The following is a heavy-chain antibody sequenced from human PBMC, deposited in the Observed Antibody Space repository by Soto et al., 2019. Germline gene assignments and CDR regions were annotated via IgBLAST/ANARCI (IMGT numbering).Heavy chain of an antibody. CDR2: ISGSGDSA. J-gene: IGHJ4*02. CDR1: GFTFSIYA. Sequence: EGSLRLSCAASGFTFSIYAMSWVRQAPGKGLEWVSSISGSGDSAYYADSVKGRFTISRDNSKNTLYLQINSLRAEDTAVYYCAKEPNNHSIAAAAIDYLGQ. V-gene: IGHV3-23*01. CDR3: AKEPNNHSIAAAAIDY. D-gene: IGHD6-25*01.